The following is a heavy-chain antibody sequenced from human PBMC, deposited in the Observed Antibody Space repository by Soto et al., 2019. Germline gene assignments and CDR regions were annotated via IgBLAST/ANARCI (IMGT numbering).Heavy chain of an antibody. CDR2: ISGSGSST. D-gene: IGHD3-9*01. CDR1: GFTFSSYA. Sequence: EVQLLESGGGLVQPGGSLRLSCAASGFTFSSYAMSWVRQAPGKGLEWVSAISGSGSSTYYADSVKGRFTISRDNSKNTLYLQMNSLRAEDTAVYYCAKSILTGYYAYYYYGMDVWGQGTTVTVSS. V-gene: IGHV3-23*01. CDR3: AKSILTGYYAYYYYGMDV. J-gene: IGHJ6*02.